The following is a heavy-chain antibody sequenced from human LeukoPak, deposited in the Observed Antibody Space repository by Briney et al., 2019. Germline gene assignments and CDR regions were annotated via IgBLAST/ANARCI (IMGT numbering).Heavy chain of an antibody. CDR3: ATKQWLAPPPDS. CDR1: GFTFSKYW. Sequence: GGPLRLSCAASGFTFSKYWMLWVRQAPGKGLESVSRINTDGTVPTYADSVKGRFTVSRDNADNTMFLQMNSVRDEDTAVYYCATKQWLAPPPDSWGQGTPVTVSS. V-gene: IGHV3-74*01. D-gene: IGHD6-19*01. CDR2: INTDGTVP. J-gene: IGHJ4*02.